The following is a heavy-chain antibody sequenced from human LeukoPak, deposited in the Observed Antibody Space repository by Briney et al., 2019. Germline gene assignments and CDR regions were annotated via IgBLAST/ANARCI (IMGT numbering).Heavy chain of an antibody. V-gene: IGHV3-48*03. CDR2: ISSSGSTI. CDR3: ARGPIGILTGYHYYYYYGMDV. D-gene: IGHD3-9*01. Sequence: GGSLRLSCAASGFTFSSYEMNWVRQAPGKGLEWVSYISSSGSTIYYADSVKGRFTISRDNAKNSLYLQMNSLRAEDTAVYYCARGPIGILTGYHYYYYYGMDVWGKGTTVTVSS. CDR1: GFTFSSYE. J-gene: IGHJ6*04.